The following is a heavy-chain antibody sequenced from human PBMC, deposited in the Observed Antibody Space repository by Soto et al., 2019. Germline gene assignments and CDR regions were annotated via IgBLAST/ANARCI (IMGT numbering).Heavy chain of an antibody. CDR1: GDSVSSPYY. CDR2: VFHTGTT. D-gene: IGHD6-19*01. Sequence: QVQLQESGPGLVKPSGTLSLTCAVSGDSVSSPYYWCWVRQPPGKGLEWIGEVFHTGTTSYNPSLRSRVTISMAKSINQFSLDLSSVTAADTAGYYCARTDGWYAVHSWGPGTLVIVSS. V-gene: IGHV4-4*02. J-gene: IGHJ4*02. CDR3: ARTDGWYAVHS.